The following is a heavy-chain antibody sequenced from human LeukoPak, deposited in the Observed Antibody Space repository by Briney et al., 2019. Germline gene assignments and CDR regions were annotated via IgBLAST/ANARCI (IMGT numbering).Heavy chain of an antibody. D-gene: IGHD2-15*01. V-gene: IGHV3-11*01. Sequence: GSLRLSCAASGFTFSDYYMSWIRQAPGKGLEWVSYISSSGNTIYYADSVKGRFTISRDNAKNSLYLQMNSLRAEDTAVYYCAKAPEGYCSGGSCDADYWGQGTLVTVSS. CDR3: AKAPEGYCSGGSCDADY. CDR2: ISSSGNTI. J-gene: IGHJ4*02. CDR1: GFTFSDYY.